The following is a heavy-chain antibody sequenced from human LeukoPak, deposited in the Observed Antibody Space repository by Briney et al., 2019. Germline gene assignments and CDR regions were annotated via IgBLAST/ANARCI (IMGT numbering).Heavy chain of an antibody. CDR3: AKDWEMRYWQGGFDS. CDR2: IDPRTGDT. Sequence: ASVKVSCKASGYSFTAYYIHWVRQAPGQGLEWMGWIDPRTGDTHYAHQFRDRLTMTRDTSISTAYMDLSRLTSDDTAMYFCAKDWEMRYWQGGFDSWGQGTLISVSS. J-gene: IGHJ4*02. CDR1: GYSFTAYY. V-gene: IGHV1-2*02. D-gene: IGHD2-15*01.